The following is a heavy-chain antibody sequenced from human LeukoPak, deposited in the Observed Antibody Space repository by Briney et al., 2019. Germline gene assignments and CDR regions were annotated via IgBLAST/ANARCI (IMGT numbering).Heavy chain of an antibody. D-gene: IGHD6-13*01. CDR1: GFTVSSNY. V-gene: IGHV3-66*01. Sequence: PGGSLRLSCAASGFTVSSNYMSWVRQAPGKGLEWVSVIYSGGSTYYADSVKGRFTISGDNSKNTLYLQMNSLRAEDTAVYYCARGQAVAAGYNWFDSWGQGTLVTVSS. J-gene: IGHJ5*01. CDR2: IYSGGST. CDR3: ARGQAVAAGYNWFDS.